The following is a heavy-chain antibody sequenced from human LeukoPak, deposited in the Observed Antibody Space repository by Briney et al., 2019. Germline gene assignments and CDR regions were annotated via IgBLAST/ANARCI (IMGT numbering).Heavy chain of an antibody. CDR1: GFTFTTYW. Sequence: GGSLRLSCAASGFTFTTYWMHWVRQAPGKGLVWVSHINSDGSITSYADSVKGRFTISRDNSKNTLYLQMNSLRAEDTAVYYCAKARSLYDSSGYHYYFDYWGQGTLVTVSS. CDR2: INSDGSIT. V-gene: IGHV3-74*01. D-gene: IGHD3-22*01. J-gene: IGHJ4*02. CDR3: AKARSLYDSSGYHYYFDY.